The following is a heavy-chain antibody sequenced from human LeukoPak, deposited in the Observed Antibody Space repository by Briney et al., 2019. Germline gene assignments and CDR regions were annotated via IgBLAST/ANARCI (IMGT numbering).Heavy chain of an antibody. CDR2: IYYSGST. D-gene: IGHD6-19*01. CDR1: GGSISSSSYY. CDR3: ARGPQWLVW. J-gene: IGHJ4*02. Sequence: PSETLSLACTVSGGSISSSSYYWGWIRQPPGKGLEWIGSIYYSGSTYYNPSLKSRVTISVDTSKNQFSLKLSSVTAADTAVYYCARGPQWLVWWGQGTLVTVSS. V-gene: IGHV4-39*07.